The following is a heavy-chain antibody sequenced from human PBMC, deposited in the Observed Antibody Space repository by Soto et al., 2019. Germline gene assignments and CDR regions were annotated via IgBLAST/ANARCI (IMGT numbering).Heavy chain of an antibody. CDR2: IYYSGST. Sequence: QVQLQESGPGLVKPSQTLSLTCTVSGGSISSGGYYWSWIRQHPGKGLEWIGYIYYSGSTYYKPSLKSRVTQSVDTYKNQFSLKLSSVTAADTAVYYCEREVSYGGTDYWGQGPLVTVSS. V-gene: IGHV4-31*03. J-gene: IGHJ4*02. D-gene: IGHD4-17*01. CDR1: GGSISSGGYY. CDR3: EREVSYGGTDY.